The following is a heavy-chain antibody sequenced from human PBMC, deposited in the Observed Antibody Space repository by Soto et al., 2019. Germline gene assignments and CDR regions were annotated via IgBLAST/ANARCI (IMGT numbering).Heavy chain of an antibody. V-gene: IGHV3-7*01. CDR2: IKQDGSVE. CDR1: GFTFNDYW. D-gene: IGHD3-22*01. CDR3: ARYPKPYDSSAYYYY. J-gene: IGHJ4*02. Sequence: GGSLRLSCAASGFTFNDYWMSWVRQAPGKGLEWVATIKQDGSVEYYVHSVKGRFTISRDNAKNSLDLQMNSLGAEDTAVYYCARYPKPYDSSAYYYYWGQGTQVTVSS.